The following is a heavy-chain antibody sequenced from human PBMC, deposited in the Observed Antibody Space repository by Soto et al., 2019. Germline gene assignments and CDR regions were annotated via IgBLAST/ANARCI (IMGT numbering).Heavy chain of an antibody. CDR1: GGSISSYY. V-gene: IGHV4-59*01. J-gene: IGHJ6*02. D-gene: IGHD6-13*01. Sequence: SETLSLTCTVSGGSISSYYWSWIRQPPGKGLEWIGDIYSSGSTNYNPSLKSRVTISVDTSKNQFSLKLSSVTAADTAVYYCAREAIAAADWYYYYYGMDVWGQGTTVTVSS. CDR2: IYSSGST. CDR3: AREAIAAADWYYYYYGMDV.